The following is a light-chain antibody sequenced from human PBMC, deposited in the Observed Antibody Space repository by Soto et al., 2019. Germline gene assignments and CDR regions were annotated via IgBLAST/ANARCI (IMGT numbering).Light chain of an antibody. CDR3: ASFRSGTILV. J-gene: IGLJ1*01. Sequence: QSASVSGSPGQSVTISCTGPRSDIGDSNFISWYQHSPGKAPRLLIYEVNNRPSGVSRRFSGSKAGNTASLTISGLLEDDEADYFCASFRSGTILVFGSGTKVTVL. V-gene: IGLV2-14*01. CDR2: EVN. CDR1: RSDIGDSNF.